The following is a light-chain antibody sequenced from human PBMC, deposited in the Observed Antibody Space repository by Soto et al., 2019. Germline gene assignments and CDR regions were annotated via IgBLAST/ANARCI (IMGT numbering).Light chain of an antibody. CDR1: QSISSY. V-gene: IGKV1-39*01. Sequence: DIQMPQSPSSLSASVGDRVTITCRVSQSISSYLNWYQQKPGKAPKLLIYAASSLQSGVPSRFSGSGSGTDFTLTISSLQPEEFATYYCQQSYSTPFTFGQGTKVDI. J-gene: IGKJ1*01. CDR2: AAS. CDR3: QQSYSTPFT.